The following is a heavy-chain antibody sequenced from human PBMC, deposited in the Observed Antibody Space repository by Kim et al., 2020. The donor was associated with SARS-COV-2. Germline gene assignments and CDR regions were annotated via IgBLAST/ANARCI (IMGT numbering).Heavy chain of an antibody. CDR3: ARANSIAMIVEVINAFDI. CDR1: GGSISSSSYY. CDR2: IYYSGST. J-gene: IGHJ3*02. D-gene: IGHD3-22*01. Sequence: SETLSLTCTVSGGSISSSSYYWSWIRQPPGKGLEWIGYIYYSGSTYYNPSLKSRVTISVDTSKNQFSLKLSSVTAADTAVYYCARANSIAMIVEVINAFDIWGQGTMVTVSS. V-gene: IGHV4-39*07.